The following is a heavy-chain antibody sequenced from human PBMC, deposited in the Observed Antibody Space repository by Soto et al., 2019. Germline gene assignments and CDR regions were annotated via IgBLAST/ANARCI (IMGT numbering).Heavy chain of an antibody. V-gene: IGHV3-23*01. CDR3: AKDRLPGNFDY. CDR2: ISATGGST. D-gene: IGHD6-6*01. J-gene: IGHJ4*02. Sequence: GGSLRLSCAASGFTFNNYAMNWVRQAPGKGLEWVATISATGGSTYYADSVKGRFTISRDNSKNTLYLQMNGLRVEDTAVYYCAKDRLPGNFDYWGQGTQVTVSS. CDR1: GFTFNNYA.